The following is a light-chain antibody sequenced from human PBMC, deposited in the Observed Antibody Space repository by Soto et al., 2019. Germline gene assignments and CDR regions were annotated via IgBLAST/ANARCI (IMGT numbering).Light chain of an antibody. CDR1: SSNIVSNY. J-gene: IGLJ1*01. V-gene: IGLV1-47*01. CDR2: RNN. Sequence: QAVVTQPPSASGTPGQRVTISCSGSSSNIVSNYVYWYQQLPGTAPKLLIYRNNQRPSGVPDRFSGSKSGTSASLAISGLRSEDEADYYCAAWDDSLSGYVFGTGTKLTVL. CDR3: AAWDDSLSGYV.